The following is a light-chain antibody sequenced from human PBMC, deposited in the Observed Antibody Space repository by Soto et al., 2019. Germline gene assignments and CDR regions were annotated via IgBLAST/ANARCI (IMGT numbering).Light chain of an antibody. V-gene: IGLV2-14*03. CDR3: ISYTDGQSYL. CDR2: AVS. J-gene: IGLJ1*01. Sequence: ALTQPASVSGSPGQSITISCSGTSSDIGSYDHVAWYQQFPGKSPKLIIYAVSDRPSGVSDRFSGSKSGISASLTISGLQTEDEADYYCISYTDGQSYLFGTGTKVTVL. CDR1: SSDIGSYDH.